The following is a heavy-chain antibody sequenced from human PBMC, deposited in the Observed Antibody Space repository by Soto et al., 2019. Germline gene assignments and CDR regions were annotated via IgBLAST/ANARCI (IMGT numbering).Heavy chain of an antibody. J-gene: IGHJ4*02. V-gene: IGHV5-51*01. D-gene: IGHD1-7*01. CDR1: ADRFTSYW. CDR2: IYPGDSET. Sequence: GESLKISCQGSADRFTSYWIGWVRQMPGKGLEWMGIIYPGDSETRYSPSFEGQVTISVDKSTSTAYLQWSSLKASDTAMYYCARLGTMAEPDGWGQGTLVTVSS. CDR3: ARLGTMAEPDG.